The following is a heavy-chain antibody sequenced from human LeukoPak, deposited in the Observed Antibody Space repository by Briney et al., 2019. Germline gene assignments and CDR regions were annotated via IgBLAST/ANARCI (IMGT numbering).Heavy chain of an antibody. CDR2: IYYNGNT. V-gene: IGHV4-61*01. D-gene: IGHD6-13*01. CDR3: ARGLIMAVAGRGEFHY. Sequence: SETLSLTCTVSGDIASTDSYYWSWIRQPPGRGPEWIGFIYYNGNTKYNPSLKSRVTISVDTSKNQFSLKLSSVTAADTAVYYCARGLIMAVAGRGEFHYWGQGTLVTVSS. J-gene: IGHJ4*02. CDR1: GDIASTDSYY.